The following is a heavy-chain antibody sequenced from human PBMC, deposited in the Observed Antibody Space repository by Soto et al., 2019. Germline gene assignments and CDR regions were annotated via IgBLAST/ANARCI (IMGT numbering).Heavy chain of an antibody. CDR2: ISHDGSEK. V-gene: IGHV3-30-3*01. J-gene: IGHJ6*02. CDR3: ARAAAYFYHYWYAMDV. Sequence: QVQLVESGGGVVQPGKSLRLSCAASRFTFSSYAMDWVRQAPGKGLEWVAVISHDGSEKYYGDSVKGRFTISRDNPKNTVYLQMNSLRPEDTAVYYCARAAAYFYHYWYAMDVWGQGTAVTVSS. D-gene: IGHD6-13*01. CDR1: RFTFSSYA.